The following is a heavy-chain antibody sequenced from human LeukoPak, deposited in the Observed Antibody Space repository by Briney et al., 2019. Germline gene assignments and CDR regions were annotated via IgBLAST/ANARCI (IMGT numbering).Heavy chain of an antibody. V-gene: IGHV1-18*01. Sequence: ASVKVSCKASGYTFTSYGISWVRQAPGQGLEWMGWISAYNGNTNYAQKFQGRVTMTRDTSISTAYMELSRLRSDDTAVYYCARVEWELRRFDPWGQGTLVTVSS. CDR3: ARVEWELRRFDP. CDR1: GYTFTSYG. D-gene: IGHD1-26*01. CDR2: ISAYNGNT. J-gene: IGHJ5*02.